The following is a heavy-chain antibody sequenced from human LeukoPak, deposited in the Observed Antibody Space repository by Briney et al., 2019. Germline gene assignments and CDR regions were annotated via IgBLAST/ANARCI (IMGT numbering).Heavy chain of an antibody. CDR2: IYYSGST. D-gene: IGHD6-13*01. V-gene: IGHV4-31*03. J-gene: IGHJ4*02. CDR3: ARRPRSYSSSWIDY. CDR1: GGSLSSGGYY. Sequence: PSETLSLTCTVSGGSLSSGGYYWSWVRQHPGKGLEWIGYIYYSGSTYYNPSLKSRVTISVDTSKNQFSLKLSSVTAADTAVYYCARRPRSYSSSWIDYWGQGTLGTVSS.